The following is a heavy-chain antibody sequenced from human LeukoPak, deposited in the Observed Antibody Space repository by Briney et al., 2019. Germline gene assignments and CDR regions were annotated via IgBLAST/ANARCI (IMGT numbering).Heavy chain of an antibody. D-gene: IGHD2-21*01. V-gene: IGHV3-30*18. CDR2: ISYDGSNK. J-gene: IGHJ4*01. Sequence: PGRSLRLSCAASGFTFSSYGMHWVRQAPGKGLEWVAIISYDGSNKYYADSVKGRFTISRDNSKNTLYLQMNSLRAEDTAVYYCAKDRYGGDFPGDYYFDYWGHGILVTVSS. CDR3: AKDRYGGDFPGDYYFDY. CDR1: GFTFSSYG.